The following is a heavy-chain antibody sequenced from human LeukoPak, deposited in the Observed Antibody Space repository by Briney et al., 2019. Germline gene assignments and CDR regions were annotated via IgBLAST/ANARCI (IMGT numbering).Heavy chain of an antibody. D-gene: IGHD4-17*01. CDR2: IYYSGST. CDR1: GGSISSYY. CDR3: ARHYADYTDPYTFDI. V-gene: IGHV4-59*08. Sequence: PSETLSLTCTVSGGSISSYYWSWIRQPPGKGLEWIGYIYYSGSTNYNPSIKSRVSISVDTSKNQFSLRLSSVTAADTAMYYCARHYADYTDPYTFDIWGQGTMVTVSS. J-gene: IGHJ3*02.